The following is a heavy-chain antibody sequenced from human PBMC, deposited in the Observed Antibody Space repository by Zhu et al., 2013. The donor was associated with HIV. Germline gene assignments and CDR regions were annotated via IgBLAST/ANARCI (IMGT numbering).Heavy chain of an antibody. Sequence: QVQLVQSGAEVKKPGASVKVSCKASGYTFTSYDINWVRQATGQGLEWMGWMNPNSGNTGYAQKFQGRVTMTRNTSISTAYMELSSLRSEDTAVYYCARGRTPTKLPPDYGDPELAFDIWGQGTMVTVSS. CDR1: GYTFTSYD. J-gene: IGHJ3*02. D-gene: IGHD4-17*01. CDR2: MNPNSGNT. V-gene: IGHV1-8*01. CDR3: ARGRTPTKLPPDYGDPELAFDI.